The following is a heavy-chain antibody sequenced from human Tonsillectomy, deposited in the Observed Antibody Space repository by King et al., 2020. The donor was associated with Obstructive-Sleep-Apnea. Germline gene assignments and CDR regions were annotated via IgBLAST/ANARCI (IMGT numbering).Heavy chain of an antibody. CDR3: AREGRYSGYGFD. V-gene: IGHV4-39*07. D-gene: IGHD5-12*01. CDR2: IYYSWST. J-gene: IGHJ4*02. CDR1: GDSINNNNYY. Sequence: LQLQESGPGLVKPSEALSLTCTVSGDSINNNNYYWGWIRQPPGKGLEWIGSIYYSWSTNYNPSLKSRVTISVDTSKNQLSLKLSSVTAADAAVYCCAREGRYSGYGFDWGQGTLVTVSS.